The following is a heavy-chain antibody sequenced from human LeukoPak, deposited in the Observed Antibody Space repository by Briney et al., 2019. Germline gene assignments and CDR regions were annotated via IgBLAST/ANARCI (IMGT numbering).Heavy chain of an antibody. J-gene: IGHJ4*02. CDR3: ARVRRPYYYDSSNFDY. CDR1: GFTVSSNY. D-gene: IGHD3-22*01. CDR2: IYSGGST. Sequence: GGSLRLSCAASGFTVSSNYMSWVRQAPGKGLGWVSVIYSGGSTYYADSVKGRFTISRDNSKNTLYLQMNSLRAEDTAVYYCARVRRPYYYDSSNFDYWGQGTLVTVSS. V-gene: IGHV3-66*01.